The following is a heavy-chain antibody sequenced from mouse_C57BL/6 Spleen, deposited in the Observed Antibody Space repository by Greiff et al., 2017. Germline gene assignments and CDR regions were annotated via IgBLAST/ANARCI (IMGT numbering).Heavy chain of an antibody. J-gene: IGHJ1*03. D-gene: IGHD1-1*01. Sequence: EVQLVESGGGLVQPGESLTLSCESNEYEFPSHDMSWVRTTPEKRLELVAAINSDGGSTYYPDTMERRFVISRDNTKKTLYLQMSSLRSEDTALYYCARGGYGSSYWYFDVWGTGTTVTVSS. V-gene: IGHV5-2*01. CDR3: ARGGYGSSYWYFDV. CDR2: INSDGGST. CDR1: EYEFPSHD.